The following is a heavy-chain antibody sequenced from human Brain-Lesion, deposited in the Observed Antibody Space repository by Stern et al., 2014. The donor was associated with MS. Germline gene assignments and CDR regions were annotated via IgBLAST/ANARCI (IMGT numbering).Heavy chain of an antibody. CDR3: ARTSYYSDSGTWVGWFDP. D-gene: IGHD3-10*01. Sequence: ESGPVLVKPTETLTLTCTVSGFSLNNPTMGVSWIRQPPGKALEWLGHLFFNDEKSYSTSLKSRLTISKDISKSQVVLTMSNMDPVDTATYSCARTSYYSDSGTWVGWFDPWGQGTLVTVSS. CDR2: LFFNDEK. J-gene: IGHJ5*02. CDR1: GFSLNNPTMG. V-gene: IGHV2-26*01.